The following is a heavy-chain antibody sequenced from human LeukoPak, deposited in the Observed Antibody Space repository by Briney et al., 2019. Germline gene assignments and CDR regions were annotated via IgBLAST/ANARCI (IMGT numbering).Heavy chain of an antibody. J-gene: IGHJ4*02. CDR3: ARHVQVLEWSAWYFDY. CDR2: IYYSGST. Sequence: SETLSLTCTVSGGSISSSSYYWGWIRQPPGKGLEWIGSIYYSGSTYYNPSLKSRVTISVDTSKNQFSLKLSSVTAADTAVYYCARHVQVLEWSAWYFDYWGQGTLVTVSS. CDR1: GGSISSSSYY. D-gene: IGHD3-3*01. V-gene: IGHV4-39*01.